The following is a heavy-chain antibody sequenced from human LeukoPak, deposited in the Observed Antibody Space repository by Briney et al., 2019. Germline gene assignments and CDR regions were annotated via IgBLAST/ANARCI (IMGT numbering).Heavy chain of an antibody. D-gene: IGHD6-19*01. CDR3: ARFTGSGWTSDY. CDR1: GYTFTSYY. CDR2: INPSGGST. V-gene: IGHV1-46*01. J-gene: IGHJ4*02. Sequence: ASVKVSCKASGYTFTSYYMHWARQAPGQGLEWMGIINPSGGSTSYAQKFQGRVTMTRDMSTSTVYMELSSLRSDDTAVYYCARFTGSGWTSDYWGQGTLVTVSS.